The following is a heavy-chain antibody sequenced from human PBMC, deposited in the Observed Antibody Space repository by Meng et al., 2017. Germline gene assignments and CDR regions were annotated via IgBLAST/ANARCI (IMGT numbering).Heavy chain of an antibody. J-gene: IGHJ4*02. CDR3: ARPWVGAIRGGVY. D-gene: IGHD1-26*01. CDR1: GYTFTGYF. Sequence: ASVNVPCRASGYTFTGYFMHWVRQAPGQGLEWMGRINPNSGGTNYAQKFQGRVTMIRDTSISTAYMELSRLRPDDTAVYYCARPWVGAIRGGVYWGQGTLVTVSS. CDR2: INPNSGGT. V-gene: IGHV1-2*06.